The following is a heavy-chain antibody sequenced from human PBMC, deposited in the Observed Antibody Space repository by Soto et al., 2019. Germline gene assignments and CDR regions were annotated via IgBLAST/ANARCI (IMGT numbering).Heavy chain of an antibody. D-gene: IGHD6-13*01. CDR1: GDSVSSNSAA. CDR2: TYYRSKWYN. Sequence: PSQTLSLTCAISGDSVSSNSAAWNWIRQSPSRGLEWLGRTYYRSKWYNDYAVSVKSRITINPDTSKNQFSLQLNSVTPEDTAVYYCARVGNGAAAGVDYYYYYGMDVWGQGTTVTVSS. V-gene: IGHV6-1*01. J-gene: IGHJ6*02. CDR3: ARVGNGAAAGVDYYYYYGMDV.